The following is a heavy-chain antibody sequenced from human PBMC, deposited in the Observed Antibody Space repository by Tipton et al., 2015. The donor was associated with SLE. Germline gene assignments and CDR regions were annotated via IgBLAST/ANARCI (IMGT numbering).Heavy chain of an antibody. CDR2: INHSGST. J-gene: IGHJ6*03. CDR1: GGSFSGYY. CDR3: ARQPVYYYYYMAV. V-gene: IGHV4-34*01. Sequence: TLSLTCAVYGGSFSGYYWSWIRQPPGKGLEWIGEINHSGSTNYNPSLKSRVTISVDTSKNQFSLKLSSVTAADTAVYYCARQPVYYYYYMAVWGKGTTVTVSS.